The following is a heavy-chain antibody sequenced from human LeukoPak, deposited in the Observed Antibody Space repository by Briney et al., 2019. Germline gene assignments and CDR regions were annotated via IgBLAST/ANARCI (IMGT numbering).Heavy chain of an antibody. J-gene: IGHJ4*02. Sequence: ASVKVSCKASGYSFACYYMHWVRQAPGQGLEWLGRINPNSVATSFAQKFQGRVTMTGDASITTAYMELSSLKSDDTAVYYCARADDYGDYPDYWGQGTLVTVSS. V-gene: IGHV1-2*06. D-gene: IGHD4-17*01. CDR3: ARADDYGDYPDY. CDR2: INPNSVAT. CDR1: GYSFACYY.